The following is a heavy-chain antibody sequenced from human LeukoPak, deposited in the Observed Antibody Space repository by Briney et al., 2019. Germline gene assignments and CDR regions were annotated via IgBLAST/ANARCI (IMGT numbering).Heavy chain of an antibody. CDR1: GFTFSSYA. J-gene: IGHJ5*02. Sequence: GGSLRLSCAASGFTFSSYAMSWVRQAPGKGLEWVSAISGSGGSTYYADSVKGRFTISRDNSKNTLYLQMNSLRAEDTAIYYCAKRMERRGENWFDPWGQGTQVTVSS. CDR3: AKRMERRGENWFDP. CDR2: ISGSGGST. V-gene: IGHV3-23*01. D-gene: IGHD1-1*01.